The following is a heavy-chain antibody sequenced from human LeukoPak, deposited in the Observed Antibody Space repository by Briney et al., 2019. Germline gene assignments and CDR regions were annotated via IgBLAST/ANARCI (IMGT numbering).Heavy chain of an antibody. V-gene: IGHV1-2*02. D-gene: IGHD1-26*01. CDR1: GYTFTGYY. CDR3: ARHHDIVGATLLDY. Sequence: ASVKVSCKASGYTFTGYYMHWVRQAPGQGLEWMGWFNPDSGGTNYAQKFQGRVTMTRDTSISTAYMELSRLRSDDTAVYYCARHHDIVGATLLDYWGQGTLVTVSS. J-gene: IGHJ4*02. CDR2: FNPDSGGT.